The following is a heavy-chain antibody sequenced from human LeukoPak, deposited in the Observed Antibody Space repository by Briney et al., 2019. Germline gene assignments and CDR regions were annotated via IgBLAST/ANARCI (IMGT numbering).Heavy chain of an antibody. Sequence: SGRSLRLSCAASGFTFDDYAMHWVRQAPGKGLEWDSGISWNSGSIGYADSVKGRFTISRDNAKNSLYLQMNSLRAEDTALYYCAKDYDSSGYYSVYFDYWGQGTLVTVSS. D-gene: IGHD3-22*01. V-gene: IGHV3-9*01. CDR1: GFTFDDYA. CDR3: AKDYDSSGYYSVYFDY. J-gene: IGHJ4*02. CDR2: ISWNSGSI.